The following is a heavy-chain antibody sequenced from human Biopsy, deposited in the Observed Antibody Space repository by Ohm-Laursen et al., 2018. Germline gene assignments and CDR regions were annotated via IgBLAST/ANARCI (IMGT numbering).Heavy chain of an antibody. V-gene: IGHV4-59*01. CDR2: VYYTGNT. Sequence: SETLSLTCTVSGDSISSYYWSWIRQPPGKGLQWIGYVYYTGNTNYNPSLQNRVTMSVDTSKNQFSLKLSSVIAADTAVYYCARGRRTSGWPYFADWGQGTLVIVSS. CDR3: ARGRRTSGWPYFAD. J-gene: IGHJ4*02. CDR1: GDSISSYY. D-gene: IGHD6-19*01.